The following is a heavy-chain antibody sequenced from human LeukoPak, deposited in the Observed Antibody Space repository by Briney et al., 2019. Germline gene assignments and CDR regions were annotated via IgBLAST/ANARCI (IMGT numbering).Heavy chain of an antibody. D-gene: IGHD5-24*01. V-gene: IGHV4-34*01. CDR2: IHHSGSF. CDR3: ARGDGVLATIGTGSSFFDL. J-gene: IGHJ2*01. CDR1: GRAFTYYY. Sequence: SETLPLTCSFNGRAFTYYYWTWIRQPPGKGLEWIGEIHHSGSFKYSPSLKTRVTLSLDTSNNQFFLKLKSVTAADTAVYYCARGDGVLATIGTGSSFFDLWGRGTLVTVSS.